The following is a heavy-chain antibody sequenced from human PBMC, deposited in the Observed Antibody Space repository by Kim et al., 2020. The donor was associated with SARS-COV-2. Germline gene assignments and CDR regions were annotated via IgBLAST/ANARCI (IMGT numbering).Heavy chain of an antibody. CDR1: GITFSSSY. CDR2: ISEDGSRT. CDR3: SSQEVAY. J-gene: IGHJ4*02. Sequence: GGSLRLSCSASGITFSSSYMHLVRQAPGKGLMGVSMISEDGSRTFYADSVKGRFTISRDNAKNTLYLQMNGLRVEDTAEYYCSSQEVAYWGQGNLVTVSS. V-gene: IGHV3-74*01.